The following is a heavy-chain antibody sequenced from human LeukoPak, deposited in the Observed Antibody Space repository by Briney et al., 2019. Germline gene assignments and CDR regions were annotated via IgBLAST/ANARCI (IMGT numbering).Heavy chain of an antibody. CDR3: AKESQTYYDIMTGYPNYYLDY. CDR1: KFTFSPSA. D-gene: IGHD3-9*01. V-gene: IGHV3-23*01. CDR2: ISGSGANT. J-gene: IGHJ4*02. Sequence: GGSLRLSCAASKFTFSPSAMSWVRQAPGKGLEWVSAISGSGANTYYVDSVKGRFTISRDNSKNTLYLEMSSLRSDDTAVYYCAKESQTYYDIMTGYPNYYLDYWGQGTLVTVSS.